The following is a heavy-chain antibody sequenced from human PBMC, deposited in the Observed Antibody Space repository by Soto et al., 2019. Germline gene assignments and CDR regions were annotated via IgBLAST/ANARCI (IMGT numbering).Heavy chain of an antibody. V-gene: IGHV4-39*01. CDR1: GGSISSSRYY. D-gene: IGHD1-26*01. Sequence: SETLSLTCTVSGGSISSSRYYWGWIRQPPGKGLEWIGTIYYNGNTYYNPSLKSRVTISVDTSKNQFSLKLSSVSAADTAVYYCARVVGVTTFDYWGQGFLGTVS. CDR2: IYYNGNT. CDR3: ARVVGVTTFDY. J-gene: IGHJ4*02.